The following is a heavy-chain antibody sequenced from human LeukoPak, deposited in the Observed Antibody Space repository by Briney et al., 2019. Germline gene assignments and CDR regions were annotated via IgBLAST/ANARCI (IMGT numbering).Heavy chain of an antibody. CDR3: ARGYPSAFYYYYMGV. CDR2: IYTDGTT. J-gene: IGHJ6*03. Sequence: PGGSLRLSCVGSGFTVSSNYMSWVRQPPGKGLEWVAVIYTDGTTFYADSVKGRFTISRDSSKNTVSLQMNSLRVDDTAVYYCARGYPSAFYYYYMGVWGKGTTVTVSS. CDR1: GFTVSSNY. D-gene: IGHD2-15*01. V-gene: IGHV3-53*01.